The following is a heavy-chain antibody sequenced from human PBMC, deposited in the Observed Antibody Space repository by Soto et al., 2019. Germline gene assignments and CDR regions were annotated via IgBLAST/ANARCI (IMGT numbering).Heavy chain of an antibody. Sequence: SLRLYFASFEFTLNIYGMTGIRQSPGKGLEWVATISHDGRETFYVDSVRGRFTISRDNSKNTLYLQMNSLRAEDTAVYYCAKSPPAVAGYFDYWGQGTLVTVSS. V-gene: IGHV3-7*01. CDR2: ISHDGRET. CDR1: EFTLNIYG. J-gene: IGHJ4*02. CDR3: AKSPPAVAGYFDY. D-gene: IGHD6-19*01.